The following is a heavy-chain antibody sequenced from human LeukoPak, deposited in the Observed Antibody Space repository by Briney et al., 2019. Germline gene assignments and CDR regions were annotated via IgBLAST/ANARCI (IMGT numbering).Heavy chain of an antibody. CDR3: ATKGRAVSATPWS. CDR1: GFTFGSYW. V-gene: IGHV3-7*05. D-gene: IGHD2-8*01. CDR2: IKEDGSDK. J-gene: IGHJ4*02. Sequence: GGSLRLSCAASGFTFGSYWMSWVRQAPGKGLEWVATIKEDGSDKYYVDSVKGRFTISRDNVKNSVYLQMNSLRAEDTAVYHCATKGRAVSATPWSWGQGTQVTVSS.